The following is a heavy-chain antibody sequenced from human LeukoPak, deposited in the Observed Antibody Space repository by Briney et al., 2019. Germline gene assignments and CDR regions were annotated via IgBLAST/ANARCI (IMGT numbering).Heavy chain of an antibody. CDR2: ISAYNGNT. CDR3: ASSGSYPGGGAFDI. Sequence: ASVKVSCKASGYSFTTYGISWVRQAPGQGLEWMGWISAYNGNTNYAQKLQGRVTMTTDTSTSTAYMELRSLRSDDTAVYYCASSGSYPGGGAFDIWGQGTMVTVSS. V-gene: IGHV1-18*01. D-gene: IGHD1-26*01. CDR1: GYSFTTYG. J-gene: IGHJ3*02.